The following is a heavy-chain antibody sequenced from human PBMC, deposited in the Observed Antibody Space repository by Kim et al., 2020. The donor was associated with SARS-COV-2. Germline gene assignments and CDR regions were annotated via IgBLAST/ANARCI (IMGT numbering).Heavy chain of an antibody. D-gene: IGHD3-22*01. CDR3: ARDRLAYYESSGYYAPHH. CDR2: IIPFYDSP. CDR1: GGTFSDFP. Sequence: SVKVSCKTSGGTFSDFPISWVRQAPGQGLEWMGGIIPFYDSPDYAQKFRGGVTITADESTSIVFMELRSLKSEDTAVYYCARDRLAYYESSGYYAPHHWGQGTLVTVSS. V-gene: IGHV1-69*13. J-gene: IGHJ4*02.